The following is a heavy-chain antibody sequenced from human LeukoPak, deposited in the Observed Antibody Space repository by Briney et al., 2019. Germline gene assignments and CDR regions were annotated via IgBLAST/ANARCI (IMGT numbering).Heavy chain of an antibody. Sequence: TSETLSLTRTVSGGSISSHYWSWIRPPPGKGLELSGYIYYSGSTNYNPSLKSRVTISVDTSKSQFSLKLSSVTPTDTAVYYCARDSSSSGYYLTQTSFYYYYYMDVWGKGTTVTVSS. J-gene: IGHJ6*03. D-gene: IGHD3-22*01. CDR3: ARDSSSSGYYLTQTSFYYYYYMDV. V-gene: IGHV4-59*11. CDR2: IYYSGST. CDR1: GGSISSHY.